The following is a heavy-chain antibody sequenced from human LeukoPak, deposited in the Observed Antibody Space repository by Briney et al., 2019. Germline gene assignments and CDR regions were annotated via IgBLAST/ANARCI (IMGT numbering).Heavy chain of an antibody. Sequence: PSETLSLTCAVSGGSIMTTNWWSWVRQPPGKGLEGIGEVHLNGATNYNPSLESRVSMSIDTSKNQMSLKLTSVTAADTAIYYCTRESGAFSPFGFWGQGTLVTVSS. V-gene: IGHV4-4*02. D-gene: IGHD1-26*01. CDR3: TRESGAFSPFGF. J-gene: IGHJ4*02. CDR2: VHLNGAT. CDR1: GGSIMTTNW.